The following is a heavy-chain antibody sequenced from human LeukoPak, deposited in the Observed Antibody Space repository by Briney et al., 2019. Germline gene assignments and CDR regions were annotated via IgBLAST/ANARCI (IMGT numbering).Heavy chain of an antibody. CDR3: ARERDRDYPFDY. CDR1: GGTFSSYA. Sequence: ASVKVSCKASGGTFSSYAISWVRQAPGQGLEWMGRIIPILGIANYARKFQGRVTITADKSTSTAYMELSSLRSEDTAVYYCARERDRDYPFDYWGQGTLVTVSS. D-gene: IGHD4-17*01. J-gene: IGHJ4*02. CDR2: IIPILGIA. V-gene: IGHV1-69*04.